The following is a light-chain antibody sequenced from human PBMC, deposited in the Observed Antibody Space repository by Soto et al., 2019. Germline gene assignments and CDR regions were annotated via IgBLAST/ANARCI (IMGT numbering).Light chain of an antibody. CDR2: EVS. CDR1: ISDVGGYDY. CDR3: SSYTSSSIWV. Sequence: QSVLTQPASVSGSPGQSITISCTGNISDVGGYDYVSWYQHHPGKAPKLMIYEVSNRPSGVSHRFSGSKSGDTASLTISGLQAEDEADYHCSSYTSSSIWVFGGGTKLTVL. J-gene: IGLJ3*02. V-gene: IGLV2-14*01.